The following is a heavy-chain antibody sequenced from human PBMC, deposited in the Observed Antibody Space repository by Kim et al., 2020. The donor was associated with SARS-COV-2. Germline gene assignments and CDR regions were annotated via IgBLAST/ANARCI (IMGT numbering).Heavy chain of an antibody. Sequence: GGSLRLSCAASGFTFSSYAMHWVRQAPGKGLEWVAVISYDGSNKYYADSVKGRFTISRDNSKNTLYLQMNSLRAEDTAVYYCARGYCSSTSCHKKNYYY. J-gene: IGHJ6*01. CDR1: GFTFSSYA. D-gene: IGHD2-2*01. V-gene: IGHV3-30*04. CDR3: ARGYCSSTSCHKKNYYY. CDR2: ISYDGSNK.